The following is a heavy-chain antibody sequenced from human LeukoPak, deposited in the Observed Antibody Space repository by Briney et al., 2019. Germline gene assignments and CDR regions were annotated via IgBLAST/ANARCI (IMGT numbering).Heavy chain of an antibody. V-gene: IGHV3-33*01. CDR1: GFTFSSYG. Sequence: QLGGSLRLSCAASGFTFSSYGMHWVRQAPGKGLEWVAVIWYDGSNKYYADSVKGRFTISRDNSKNTLYLQMNSLRAEDTAVYYCARSYYYGSEDAFDIWGQGTMVTVSS. CDR3: ARSYYYGSEDAFDI. D-gene: IGHD3-10*01. CDR2: IWYDGSNK. J-gene: IGHJ3*02.